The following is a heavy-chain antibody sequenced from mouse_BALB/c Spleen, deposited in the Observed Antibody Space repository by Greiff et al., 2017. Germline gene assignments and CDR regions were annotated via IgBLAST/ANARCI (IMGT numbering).Heavy chain of an antibody. CDR1: GFNIKDTY. J-gene: IGHJ3*01. Sequence: EVQRVESGAELVKPGASVKLSCTASGFNIKDTYMHWVKQRPEQGLEWIGRIDPANGNTKYDPKFQGKATITADTSSNTAYLQLSSLTSEDTAVYYCARVHYYGYGAWFAYGGQGTLVTVSA. D-gene: IGHD1-2*01. CDR2: IDPANGNT. V-gene: IGHV14-3*02. CDR3: ARVHYYGYGAWFAY.